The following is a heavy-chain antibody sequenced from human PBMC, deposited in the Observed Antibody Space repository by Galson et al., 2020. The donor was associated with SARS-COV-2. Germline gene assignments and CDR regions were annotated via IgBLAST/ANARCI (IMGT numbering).Heavy chain of an antibody. Sequence: ETSETLSLTCTVSGGSISSYYWSWIRQPPGKGLEWIGYIYNSGSTNYNPSLKSRVTISVDTSKNQFSLKLSSVTAADTAVYYCARVFYYDTIGYWGQGTLVTVSA. V-gene: IGHV4-59*01. D-gene: IGHD3-22*01. J-gene: IGHJ4*02. CDR3: ARVFYYDTIGY. CDR2: IYNSGST. CDR1: GGSISSYY.